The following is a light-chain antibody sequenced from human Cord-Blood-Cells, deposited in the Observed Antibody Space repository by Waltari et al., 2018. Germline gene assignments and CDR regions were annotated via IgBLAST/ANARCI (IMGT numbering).Light chain of an antibody. Sequence: EIVMTQSPATLSVSPGERATLSCRASQSVSSNLAWYQQKPGQAPRLLIYGASTRATGNPARFSGNGSGTEFPLTISSLQSEDFAVYYCQPYNNWPPFTFGPGTKVDIK. CDR2: GAS. J-gene: IGKJ3*01. CDR3: QPYNNWPPFT. CDR1: QSVSSN. V-gene: IGKV3-15*01.